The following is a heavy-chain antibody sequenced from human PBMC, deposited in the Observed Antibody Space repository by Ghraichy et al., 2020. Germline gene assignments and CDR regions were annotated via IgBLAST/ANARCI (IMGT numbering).Heavy chain of an antibody. CDR3: AREIEVLSSYYYHHMDV. CDR2: TYYKSKWNN. Sequence: TLSLTCAISGDNVSSNNAAWNWIRQSPSRGLEWLGRTYYKSKWNNDYDISVKSRITINPDTSKNQFSLQLNSVTPEDTAIYYCAREIEVLSSYYYHHMDVWGQGTTVTVSS. V-gene: IGHV6-1*01. CDR1: GDNVSSNNAA. J-gene: IGHJ6*02. D-gene: IGHD2-21*01.